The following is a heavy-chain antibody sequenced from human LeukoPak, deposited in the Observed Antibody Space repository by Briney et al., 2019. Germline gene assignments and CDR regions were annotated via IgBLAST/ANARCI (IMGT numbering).Heavy chain of an antibody. D-gene: IGHD2-2*02. CDR3: AREGYCSSTSCYTGIPDY. J-gene: IGHJ4*02. Sequence: PGGSLRLSCAASGLTFSSYWMHWVRQAPGKGLVWVSRINSDGSSTSYADSVKGRFTISRDNSKNTLYLQMNSLRAEDTAVYYCAREGYCSSTSCYTGIPDYWGQGTLVTVSS. CDR1: GLTFSSYW. V-gene: IGHV3-74*01. CDR2: INSDGSST.